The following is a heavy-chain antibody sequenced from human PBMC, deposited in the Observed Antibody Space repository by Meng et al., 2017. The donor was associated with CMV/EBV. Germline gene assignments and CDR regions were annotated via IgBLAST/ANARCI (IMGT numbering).Heavy chain of an antibody. Sequence: QVQLVESGGGLVKPGGALRLSCAASGFTFSDYYMSWIRQAPGKGLEWVSYISSSSSYTNYADSVKGRFTISRDNAKNSLYLQMNSLRAEDTAVYYCARGSYYGVNWFDPWGQGTLVTVSS. CDR1: GFTFSDYY. D-gene: IGHD1-26*01. CDR3: ARGSYYGVNWFDP. J-gene: IGHJ5*02. CDR2: ISSSSSYT. V-gene: IGHV3-11*06.